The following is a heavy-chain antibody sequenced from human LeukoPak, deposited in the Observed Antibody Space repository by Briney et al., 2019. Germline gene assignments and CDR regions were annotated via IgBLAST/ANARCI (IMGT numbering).Heavy chain of an antibody. Sequence: GGSLRLSCAASGFTFSSYEMNWVRQAPGKGLEWVSYISSSGSRTIYYADSVEGRFTISRDNGKNSLYLLLNSLRADDTAVYFCVRESITGHRDFDYWGQGTLITVSS. V-gene: IGHV3-48*03. J-gene: IGHJ4*02. CDR1: GFTFSSYE. D-gene: IGHD1-20*01. CDR2: ISSSGSRTI. CDR3: VRESITGHRDFDY.